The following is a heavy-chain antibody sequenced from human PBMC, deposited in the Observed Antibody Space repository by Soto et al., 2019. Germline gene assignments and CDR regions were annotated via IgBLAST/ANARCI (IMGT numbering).Heavy chain of an antibody. J-gene: IGHJ4*02. CDR2: INPINGNT. Sequence: ASLKVSCKTSGFTFTNFFMHWVLQAPGQGLEWMGIINPINGNTSFAQKFRGRVTITRDTSTSTVYMELNSLISEDTAVYSCARDLSYGDFDYWGQGXLVTVSS. CDR3: ARDLSYGDFDY. D-gene: IGHD4-17*01. V-gene: IGHV1-46*01. CDR1: GFTFTNFF.